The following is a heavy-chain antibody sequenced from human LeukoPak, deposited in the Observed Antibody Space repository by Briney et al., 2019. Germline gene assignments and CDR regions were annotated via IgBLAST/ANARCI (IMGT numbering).Heavy chain of an antibody. D-gene: IGHD2-2*01. CDR3: ARPFTDCSSTSCSYYYYGMDV. CDR1: GFPCSSYA. CDR2: IPYEVFNK. J-gene: IGHJ6*02. Sequence: GGSLRLPRAASGFPCSSYAMPWVREAPGKGREWVAVIPYEVFNKYYADSVKGRFTISRDNSKNTLYLQMNSLRAEDTAVYYCARPFTDCSSTSCSYYYYGMDVWGQGTTVTVSS. V-gene: IGHV3-30*04.